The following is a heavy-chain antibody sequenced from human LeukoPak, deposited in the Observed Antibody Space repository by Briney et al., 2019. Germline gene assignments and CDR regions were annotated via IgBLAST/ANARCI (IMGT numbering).Heavy chain of an antibody. CDR2: IYYSGST. CDR3: ARDSSGYYFDY. V-gene: IGHV4-30-4*01. J-gene: IGHJ4*02. CDR1: GGSISSGDYY. D-gene: IGHD3-22*01. Sequence: PSQTLSLTCTVSGGSISSGDYYWSWIRQPPGKGLEWIGYIYYSGSTYYNPSLKSRVTISVDTSKNQFSLKLSSVTAADTAVHYCARDSSGYYFDYWAREPWSPSPQ.